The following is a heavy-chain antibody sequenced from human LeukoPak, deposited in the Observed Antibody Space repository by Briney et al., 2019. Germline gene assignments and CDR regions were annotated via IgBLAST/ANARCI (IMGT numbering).Heavy chain of an antibody. CDR3: VRSQFGYFDWLSAFSFDY. CDR1: GDSRSSGSY. V-gene: IGHV4-38-2*01. J-gene: IGHJ4*02. CDR2: MSHSGSA. D-gene: IGHD3-9*01. Sequence: PSETLSLTCSVSGDSRSSGSYWGWVRQSPGNGLEWVGSMSHSGSAHYNPSLKSRVTISVDTSKSHFSLRLTSVTAADTAVYYCVRSQFGYFDWLSAFSFDYWGQGTRVTVSS.